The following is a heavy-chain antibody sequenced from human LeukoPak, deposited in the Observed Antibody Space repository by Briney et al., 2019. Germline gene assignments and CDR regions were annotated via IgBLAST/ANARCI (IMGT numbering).Heavy chain of an antibody. V-gene: IGHV3-30*02. D-gene: IGHD7-27*01. J-gene: IGHJ3*02. CDR1: GFTFSYYG. Sequence: GGSLRLSCAASGFTFSYYGMHWVRQAPGKGLEWVAFIRYDGNDKFYADSVKGRFTISRDTSRNTLYLQMNSLRAEDTAVYYCARTGDRDAFDIWGQGTMVTVSS. CDR2: IRYDGNDK. CDR3: ARTGDRDAFDI.